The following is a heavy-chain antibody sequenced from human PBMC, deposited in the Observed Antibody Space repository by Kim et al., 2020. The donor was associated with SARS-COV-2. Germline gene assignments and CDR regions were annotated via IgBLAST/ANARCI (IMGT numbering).Heavy chain of an antibody. CDR3: ATEYSDLGY. D-gene: IGHD3-16*01. J-gene: IGHJ4*02. CDR2: GDSI. Sequence: GDSISYAQKFQGRVPMTRDTSTSTVFLELSSLRSEDTAVYYCATEYSDLGYWGQGTLVTVSS. V-gene: IGHV1-46*01.